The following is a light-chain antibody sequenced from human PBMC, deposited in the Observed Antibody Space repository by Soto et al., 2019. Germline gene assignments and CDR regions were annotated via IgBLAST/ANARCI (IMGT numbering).Light chain of an antibody. CDR3: QSYDSSLSAWV. CDR2: GNI. V-gene: IGLV1-40*01. CDR1: SSNIGAGYD. Sequence: QSVLTQPPSVSGSPGQRVTISCTGSSSNIGAGYDVHWYQQLPGTAPKLLIYGNINRPSGVPDRFSGSKSGTSASLAITGLQAEDEADYYCQSYDSSLSAWVFGGGTKLNV. J-gene: IGLJ3*02.